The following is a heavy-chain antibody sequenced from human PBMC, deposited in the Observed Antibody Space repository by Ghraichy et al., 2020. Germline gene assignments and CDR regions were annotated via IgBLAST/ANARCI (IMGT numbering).Heavy chain of an antibody. CDR3: ATIAVAGPRKRTRAFDI. D-gene: IGHD6-19*01. V-gene: IGHV4-34*01. J-gene: IGHJ3*02. CDR2: INHSGST. CDR1: GGSFSGYY. Sequence: SETLSLTCAVYGGSFSGYYWSWIRQPPGKGLEWIGEINHSGSTNYNPSLKSRVTISVDTSKNQFSLKLSSVTAADTAVYYCATIAVAGPRKRTRAFDIWGKGTMVTVSS.